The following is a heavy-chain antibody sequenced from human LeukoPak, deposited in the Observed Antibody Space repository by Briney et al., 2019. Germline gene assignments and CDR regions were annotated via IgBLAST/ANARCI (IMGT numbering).Heavy chain of an antibody. CDR1: GFTFSDYY. CDR2: ISNSGSTI. V-gene: IGHV3-11*01. CDR3: AGVAAAGNGAFDI. J-gene: IGHJ3*02. Sequence: GGSLRLSCAASGFTFSDYYMSWIRQAPGKGLEWVSYISNSGSTIYYADSVKGRFTISRDNAKNSLYLQMNSLRAEDTAVYYCAGVAAAGNGAFDIWGQGTMVTVSS. D-gene: IGHD6-13*01.